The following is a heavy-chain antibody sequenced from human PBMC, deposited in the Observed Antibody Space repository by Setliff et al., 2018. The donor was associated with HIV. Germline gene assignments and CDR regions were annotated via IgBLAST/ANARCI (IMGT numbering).Heavy chain of an antibody. CDR3: ARGWSSSSGDYYYYGMDV. V-gene: IGHV1-3*01. D-gene: IGHD6-6*01. CDR1: GYTFSEYA. J-gene: IGHJ6*02. CDR2: INAGNGNT. Sequence: ASVKVSCKASGYTFSEYAIHWVRQAPGQRLEWMGWINAGNGNTKYSQKFQGRVTITRDTSASTAYMELSRLRSDDTAVYYCARGWSSSSGDYYYYGMDVWGQGTTVTVSS.